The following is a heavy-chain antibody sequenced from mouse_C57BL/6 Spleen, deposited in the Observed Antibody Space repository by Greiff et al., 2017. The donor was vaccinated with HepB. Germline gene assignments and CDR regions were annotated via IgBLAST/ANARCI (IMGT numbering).Heavy chain of an antibody. D-gene: IGHD1-1*01. J-gene: IGHJ2*01. Sequence: QVQLQQPGAELVMPGASVKLSCKASGYTFTSYWMHWVKQRPGQGLEWIGEIDPSDSYTNYNQKFKGKSTLTVDKSSSTAYMQLSSLTSEDSAVYYCARKAPIYYYGSSPLYYFDYWGQGTTLTVSS. CDR2: IDPSDSYT. CDR1: GYTFTSYW. CDR3: ARKAPIYYYGSSPLYYFDY. V-gene: IGHV1-69*01.